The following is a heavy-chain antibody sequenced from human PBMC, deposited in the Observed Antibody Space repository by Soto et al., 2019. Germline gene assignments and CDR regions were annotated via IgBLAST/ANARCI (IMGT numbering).Heavy chain of an antibody. CDR3: TTDLNSIWFGEQYYYGMDV. J-gene: IGHJ6*02. CDR1: GCTFGDYA. CDR2: IRSKAYGGTT. V-gene: IGHV3-49*03. Sequence: HPGGSLRLSCSAAGCTFGDYARSWFRQAPGKGPEWVGRIRSKAYGGTTDYAAPVKGRFTISRDDSKNTLYLQMNSLKTEDTAVYYCTTDLNSIWFGEQYYYGMDVWGQGTTVTVSS. D-gene: IGHD3-10*01.